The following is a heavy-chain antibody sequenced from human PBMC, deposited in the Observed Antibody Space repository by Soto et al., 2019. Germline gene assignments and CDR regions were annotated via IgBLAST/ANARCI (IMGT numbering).Heavy chain of an antibody. Sequence: QVQLEQSGAEVKKPGSSVKVSCKASGGTFSNSAISWVRQAPGQGLEWLGGVMPIFRTPDYAQKFQGRVTITTDTSSSTAYIALSGLRSDDPAVYYCARDKDRLQLGGNYYYMLDVWGQGTTVTVSS. CDR2: VMPIFRTP. CDR1: GGTFSNSA. CDR3: ARDKDRLQLGGNYYYMLDV. J-gene: IGHJ6*02. V-gene: IGHV1-69*05. D-gene: IGHD1-26*01.